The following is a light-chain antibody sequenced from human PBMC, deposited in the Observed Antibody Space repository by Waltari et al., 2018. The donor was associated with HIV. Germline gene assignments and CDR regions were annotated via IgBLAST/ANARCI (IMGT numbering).Light chain of an antibody. CDR1: SSHVGGYNY. J-gene: IGLJ2*01. CDR3: SSYTSSSYVV. CDR2: YVS. V-gene: IGLV2-14*01. Sequence: QSALTQPASVSGSPGQSITISCPGTSSHVGGYNYVSWYQQHPGKAPKRMIYYVSNRPSGVSNRFSGSKSGNTASLTISGLQAEDEADYYCSSYTSSSYVVFGGGTKLTVL.